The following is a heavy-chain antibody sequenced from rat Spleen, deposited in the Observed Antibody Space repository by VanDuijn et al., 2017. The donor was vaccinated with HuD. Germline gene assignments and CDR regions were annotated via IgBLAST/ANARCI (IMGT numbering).Heavy chain of an antibody. J-gene: IGHJ2*01. Sequence: EVQLVESGGDLFQPGRSLKLSCAASGFTFSNYGMHWIRQAPTKGLEWVTSISPTGGSTFYRDSVKGRFTVSRDIAKNTLYLQMDSLRSGDTATYYCARVHTMGINGYYFDYWGQGVMVTVSS. D-gene: IGHD1-9*01. CDR2: ISPTGGST. CDR3: ARVHTMGINGYYFDY. CDR1: GFTFSNYG. V-gene: IGHV5-19*01.